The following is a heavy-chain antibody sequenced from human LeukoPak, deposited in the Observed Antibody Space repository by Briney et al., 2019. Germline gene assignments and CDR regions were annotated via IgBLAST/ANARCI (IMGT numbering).Heavy chain of an antibody. V-gene: IGHV4-39*07. Sequence: PSETLSLTCTVSGGSISSSSYYWGWIRQPPGKGLEWIGSIYYSGSTYYNPSLKSRVTISVDTSKNQFSLKLSSVTAADTAVYYCARFLYSGYAGFDYWGQGTLVTVSS. CDR2: IYYSGST. J-gene: IGHJ4*02. CDR3: ARFLYSGYAGFDY. CDR1: GGSISSSSYY. D-gene: IGHD5-12*01.